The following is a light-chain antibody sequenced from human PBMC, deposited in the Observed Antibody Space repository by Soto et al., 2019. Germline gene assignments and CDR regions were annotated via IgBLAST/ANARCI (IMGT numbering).Light chain of an antibody. V-gene: IGKV1-5*01. J-gene: IGKJ1*01. CDR1: QSFIGW. CDR2: DAS. CDR3: QQYNSYAWT. Sequence: DIQMSQSPSTLSASLGDTVTDTCRASQSFIGWLSWYQQKPGEAPKLLIYDASSLESGVPSRFSGSGSGTEFTLTISSLQPDDFAPYYCQQYNSYAWTFGQGTKVDIK.